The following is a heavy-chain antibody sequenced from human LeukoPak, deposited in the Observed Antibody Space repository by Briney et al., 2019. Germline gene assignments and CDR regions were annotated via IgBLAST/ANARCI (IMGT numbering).Heavy chain of an antibody. Sequence: ASVKVSCKSSGFTFINSRITWVRQAPGQGLEWMGWINAYYGNTQYVDKFEGRVAMTRDTSTNTAYIELTSLRSDDTAVYYCARLGGGSHYYFDFWGQGTLVTVSP. D-gene: IGHD2-15*01. V-gene: IGHV1-18*01. CDR1: GFTFINSR. J-gene: IGHJ4*02. CDR2: INAYYGNT. CDR3: ARLGGGSHYYFDF.